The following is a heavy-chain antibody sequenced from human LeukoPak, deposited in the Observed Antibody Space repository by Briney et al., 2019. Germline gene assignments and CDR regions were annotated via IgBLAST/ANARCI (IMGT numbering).Heavy chain of an antibody. J-gene: IGHJ4*02. V-gene: IGHV3-9*01. CDR2: ISWNSGSI. CDR3: XXXXXXXXXDY. Sequence: RQXXGXXXXXVSGISWNSGSIGYADSVKGRFTISRXXXKXXLYLQMNSLRAEDTAVYYCXXXXXXXXXDYXGQXTXVTVSS.